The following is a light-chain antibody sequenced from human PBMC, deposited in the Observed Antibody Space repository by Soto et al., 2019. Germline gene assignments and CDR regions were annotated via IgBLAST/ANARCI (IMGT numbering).Light chain of an antibody. J-gene: IGLJ2*01. CDR3: QSYDSSLSGVV. Sequence: QSVLTQPPSVSGAPGHRVTISCTGSSSNIGAGYDVHWYQQLPGTAPKLLIYGNTNRPSGVPDRFSASRSGTSASLAITGLQAEDEADYYCQSYDSSLSGVVFGGGTKLTVL. CDR2: GNT. V-gene: IGLV1-40*01. CDR1: SSNIGAGYD.